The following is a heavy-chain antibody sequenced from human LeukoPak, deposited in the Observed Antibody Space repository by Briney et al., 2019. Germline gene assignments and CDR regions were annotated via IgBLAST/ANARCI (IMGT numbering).Heavy chain of an antibody. Sequence: SETLSLTCTVSGGSISSSSYYWGWIRQPPGKGLEWIGSIYYSGSTYYNPSLKSRVTISVDTSKNQFSLKLSSVTAADTAVYYCARGPVVADWYFDLWGRGTLVTVSS. J-gene: IGHJ2*01. CDR2: IYYSGST. CDR3: ARGPVVADWYFDL. V-gene: IGHV4-39*01. CDR1: GGSISSSSYY. D-gene: IGHD2-15*01.